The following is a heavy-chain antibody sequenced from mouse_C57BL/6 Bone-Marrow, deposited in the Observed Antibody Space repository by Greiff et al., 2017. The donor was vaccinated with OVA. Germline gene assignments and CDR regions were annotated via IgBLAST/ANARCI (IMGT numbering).Heavy chain of an antibody. CDR2: IDPSDSYT. CDR3: ARRGAYYSNYGGFAY. V-gene: IGHV1-69*01. CDR1: GYTFTSYW. J-gene: IGHJ3*01. Sequence: QVQLKQSGAELVMPGASVKLSCKASGYTFTSYWMHWVKPRPGQGLEWIGEIDPSDSYTNYNQKFKGKSTLTVDKSSSTAYMQLSSLTSEDSAVYYCARRGAYYSNYGGFAYWGQGTLVTVSA. D-gene: IGHD2-5*01.